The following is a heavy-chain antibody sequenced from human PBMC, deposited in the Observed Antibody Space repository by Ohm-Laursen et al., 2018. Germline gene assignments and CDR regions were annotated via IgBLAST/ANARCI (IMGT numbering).Heavy chain of an antibody. D-gene: IGHD5-24*01. CDR2: ISWNSGSI. Sequence: SLRLSCAASGFTFADYAMHWVRQAPGKGLEWVSGISWNSGSIGYADSVKGRFTISRDNAKNSLYLQVNSLRAEDTAVYYCARVGMSTIYSYFDYWGQGTLVTVSS. CDR3: ARVGMSTIYSYFDY. CDR1: GFTFADYA. J-gene: IGHJ4*02. V-gene: IGHV3-9*01.